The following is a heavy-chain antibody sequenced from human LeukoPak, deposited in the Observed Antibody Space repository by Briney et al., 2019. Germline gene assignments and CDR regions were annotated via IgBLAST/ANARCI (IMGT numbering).Heavy chain of an antibody. CDR3: AKAVGATLKALFDY. D-gene: IGHD1-26*01. J-gene: IGHJ4*02. CDR2: ISGSGGST. CDR1: GFTFSSYA. Sequence: GVSLRLSCAASGFTFSSYAMSWVRQAPGKGLEWVSAISGSGGSTYYADSVKGRFTISRDNSKNTLYLQMNSLRAEDTAVYYCAKAVGATLKALFDYWGQGTLVTVSS. V-gene: IGHV3-23*01.